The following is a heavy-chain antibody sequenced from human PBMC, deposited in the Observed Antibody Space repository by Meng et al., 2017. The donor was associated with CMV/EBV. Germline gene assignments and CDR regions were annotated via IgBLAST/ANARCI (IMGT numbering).Heavy chain of an antibody. CDR1: GFTFSGSA. D-gene: IGHD2-15*01. Sequence: LSLTCAASGFTFSGSAMHWVRQASGKGLEWVGRIRSKANSYATAYAASVKGRFTISRDDSKNTAYLQMNSLKTEDTAVYYCTSVVVVALYGMDVWGQGTTVTVSS. J-gene: IGHJ6*02. CDR2: IRSKANSYAT. V-gene: IGHV3-73*01. CDR3: TSVVVVALYGMDV.